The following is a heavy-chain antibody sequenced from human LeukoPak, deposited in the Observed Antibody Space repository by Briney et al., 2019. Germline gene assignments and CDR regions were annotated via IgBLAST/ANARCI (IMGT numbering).Heavy chain of an antibody. CDR2: ISWNSGSI. CDR1: GFTFDDYA. J-gene: IGHJ5*02. V-gene: IGHV3-9*01. D-gene: IGHD3-3*01. CDR3: AKDMGYDFRGWFDP. Sequence: GGSLRLSCAASGFTFDDYAMHWVRQAPGKGLEWVSGISWNSGSIGYADSVKGRFTISRDNAKNSLYLQMSSLRAEDTALYYCAKDMGYDFRGWFDPWGQGTLVTVSS.